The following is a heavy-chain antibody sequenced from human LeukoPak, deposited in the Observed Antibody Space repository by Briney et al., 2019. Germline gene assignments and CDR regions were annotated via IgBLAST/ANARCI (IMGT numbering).Heavy chain of an antibody. CDR3: ARGGYSSGWSGRHGY. CDR2: INPSGGSA. J-gene: IGHJ4*02. V-gene: IGHV1-46*01. Sequence: ASVKVSCKASGYTFTSYYMHWVRQAPGQGLEWMGIINPSGGSASYAQKFQGRVTMTRDMSTSTVYMELSSLRSEDTAVYYCARGGYSSGWSGRHGYWGQGTLVTVSS. CDR1: GYTFTSYY. D-gene: IGHD6-19*01.